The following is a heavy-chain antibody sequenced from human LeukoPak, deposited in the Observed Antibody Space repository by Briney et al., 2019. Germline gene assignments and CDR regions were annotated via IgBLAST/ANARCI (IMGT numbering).Heavy chain of an antibody. V-gene: IGHV1-46*01. CDR3: ARVGCSGSSCYSEAFDI. D-gene: IGHD2-15*01. CDR1: GGTFSSYA. J-gene: IGHJ3*02. CDR2: INPSGGST. Sequence: ASVKVSCKAPGGTFSSYAISWVRQAPGQGLEWMGIINPSGGSTSYAQKFQGRVTMTRDTSTSTAYMELRSLRSDDTAVYYCARVGCSGSSCYSEAFDIWGQGTMVTISS.